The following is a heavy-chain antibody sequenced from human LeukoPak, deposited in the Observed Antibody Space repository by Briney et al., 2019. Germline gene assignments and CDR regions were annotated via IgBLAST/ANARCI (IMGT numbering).Heavy chain of an antibody. CDR3: ARLATGIQLPPLSPPDY. J-gene: IGHJ4*02. D-gene: IGHD5-18*01. V-gene: IGHV5-51*01. CDR1: GYSFISYW. Sequence: GESLKISCQGSGYSFISYWIGWVRQMPGKGLEWMGIIYPGDSDTRYSPSFQGQVTISADKSISTAYLQWSSLNASDTAMYYCARLATGIQLPPLSPPDYWGQGTLVTVSS. CDR2: IYPGDSDT.